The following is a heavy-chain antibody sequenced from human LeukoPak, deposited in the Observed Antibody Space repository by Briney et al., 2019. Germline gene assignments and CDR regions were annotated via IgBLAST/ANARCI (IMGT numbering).Heavy chain of an antibody. CDR3: ARGRYYDSSGYSRYFDY. D-gene: IGHD3-22*01. V-gene: IGHV4-31*03. CDR2: IYCSGST. J-gene: IGHJ4*02. Sequence: SQALSLTCTVSGGSISSGGYYWSWIRQHPGKGLEWIGYIYCSGSTYYNPSLKSRVTISVDTSKNQFSLKLSSVTAADTAVYYCARGRYYDSSGYSRYFDYWGQGTLVTVSS. CDR1: GGSISSGGYY.